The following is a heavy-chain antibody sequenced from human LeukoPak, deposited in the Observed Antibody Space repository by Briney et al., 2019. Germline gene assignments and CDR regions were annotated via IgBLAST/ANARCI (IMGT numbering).Heavy chain of an antibody. CDR1: GFTFSSYA. CDR2: ISSNGGST. CDR3: ARGAFYDY. D-gene: IGHD2/OR15-2a*01. J-gene: IGHJ4*02. V-gene: IGHV3-64*01. Sequence: GGSLRLSCAASGFTFSSYAMHWVRQAPGKGLEYVSAISSNGGSTYYANSVKGRFTISRDNSKNTLYLQMGSLRAEDTAVYFCARGAFYDYWGQGTMVTVSS.